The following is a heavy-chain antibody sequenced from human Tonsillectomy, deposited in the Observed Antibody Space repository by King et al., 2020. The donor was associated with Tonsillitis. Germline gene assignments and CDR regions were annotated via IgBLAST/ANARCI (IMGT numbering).Heavy chain of an antibody. CDR3: VRHRHWNLGIFDF. CDR1: GFTFGDLW. V-gene: IGHV3-7*01. J-gene: IGHJ4*02. Sequence: VQLVESGGGLVQAGGSLRLSCAVSGFTFGDLWMSWVRQAPGKGLEWVADINHDGTEKNYVDSVKGRFTISRDTAENSLSLQMNSLTVEDTAVFYCVRHRHWNLGIFDFWGQGTLVTV. D-gene: IGHD1-1*01. CDR2: INHDGTEK.